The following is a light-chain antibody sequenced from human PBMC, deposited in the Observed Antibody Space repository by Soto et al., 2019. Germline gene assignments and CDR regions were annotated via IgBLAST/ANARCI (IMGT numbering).Light chain of an antibody. CDR1: QSVRSN. Sequence: EIVMTQSPATLSVSPGERATLSCRASQSVRSNLAWYQQKPGQAPRLLIYGASTRATGIPARFSGSGSGTEFTITISSLQSEDSAVYYCQQYNNWPPKYTVGQGTKLEIK. CDR3: QQYNNWPPKYT. J-gene: IGKJ2*01. V-gene: IGKV3-15*01. CDR2: GAS.